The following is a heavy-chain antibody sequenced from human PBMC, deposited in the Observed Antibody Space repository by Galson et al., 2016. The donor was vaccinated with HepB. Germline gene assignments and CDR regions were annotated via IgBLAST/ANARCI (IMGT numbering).Heavy chain of an antibody. V-gene: IGHV1-69*13. J-gene: IGHJ6*02. CDR3: AKDRNYRLQYYFGMDV. D-gene: IGHD3-10*01. Sequence: VKVSCKASGGTFSNYIITWVRQAPAQGPEWMGGIVPVFGTTNYAQKSQDRVTITADKSTNIAYMELRSLASEDTAVYYCAKDRNYRLQYYFGMDVWGQGTTVTVSS. CDR1: GGTFSNYI. CDR2: IVPVFGTT.